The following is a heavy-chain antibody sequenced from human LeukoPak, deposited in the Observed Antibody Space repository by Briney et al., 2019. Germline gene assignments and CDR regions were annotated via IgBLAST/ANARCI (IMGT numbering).Heavy chain of an antibody. CDR2: IKSETDGGTT. CDR3: TTEQYYDFWSGYYWDFDY. J-gene: IGHJ4*02. D-gene: IGHD3-3*01. Sequence: PGGSLRLSCAASGFTFSNAWMSWVRQAPGKGLEWVGRIKSETDGGTTDYAAPVKGRFTISRDDSKNTLYLQMNSLKTEDTAVYYCTTEQYYDFWSGYYWDFDYWGQGTLVTVSS. V-gene: IGHV3-15*01. CDR1: GFTFSNAW.